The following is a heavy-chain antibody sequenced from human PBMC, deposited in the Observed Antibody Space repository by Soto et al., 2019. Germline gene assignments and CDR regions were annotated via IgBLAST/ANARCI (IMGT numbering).Heavy chain of an antibody. J-gene: IGHJ4*01. CDR1: AGSISSYY. CDR3: HRHRRETLYY. CDR2: IYYSGST. Sequence: PSETRSLTWTGSAGSISSYYWSWLRQPPGKGLEWIGYIYYSGSTNYNPSLKSRVTISVDTSKNQFSLKRSSVTAADTAVYYCHRHRRETLYYGAQGSLDTGSS. V-gene: IGHV4-59*08.